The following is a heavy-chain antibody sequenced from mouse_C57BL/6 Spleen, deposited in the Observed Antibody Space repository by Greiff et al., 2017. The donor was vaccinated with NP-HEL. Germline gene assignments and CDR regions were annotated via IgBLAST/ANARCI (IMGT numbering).Heavy chain of an antibody. CDR1: GFSFNTYA. D-gene: IGHD5-1*01. CDR2: IRSKSNNYAT. V-gene: IGHV10-1*01. Sequence: EVMLVESGGGLVQPKGSLKLSCAASGFSFNTYAMNWVRQAPGKGLEWVARIRSKSNNYATYYADSVKDRFTISRDDSESMLYLQMNNLKTEDTAMYYCMRHSTHWYFDVWGTGTTVTVSS. CDR3: MRHSTHWYFDV. J-gene: IGHJ1*03.